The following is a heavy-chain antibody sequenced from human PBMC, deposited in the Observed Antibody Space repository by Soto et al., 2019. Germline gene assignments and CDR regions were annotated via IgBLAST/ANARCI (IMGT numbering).Heavy chain of an antibody. D-gene: IGHD2-2*01. CDR2: IISSTSSYT. Sequence: GGSLRLSCETSGFTFSDYSMNWVRQAPGKGLEWVSSIISSTSSYTHSADSVKGRFIISRDNAKNSLYLQMNSLRAEDTAIYYCARASRSSPYYYYAMDVWGQGTTVTVSS. CDR3: ARASRSSPYYYYAMDV. CDR1: GFTFSDYS. J-gene: IGHJ6*02. V-gene: IGHV3-21*01.